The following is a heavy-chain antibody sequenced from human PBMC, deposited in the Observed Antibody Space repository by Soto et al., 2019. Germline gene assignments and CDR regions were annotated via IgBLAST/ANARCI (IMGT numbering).Heavy chain of an antibody. CDR3: ARDEGGGAYYYGMDV. J-gene: IGHJ6*02. V-gene: IGHV3-30-3*01. CDR1: GFTFSSYA. Sequence: QVQLVESGGGVVQPGRSLRLSCAASGFTFSSYAMHWVRQAPGKGLEWVAVISYDGSNKYYADSVKGRFTISRDNSKNTLYRHMSSMRAEDTAVYYCARDEGGGAYYYGMDVWGQGTTVTVSS. CDR2: ISYDGSNK.